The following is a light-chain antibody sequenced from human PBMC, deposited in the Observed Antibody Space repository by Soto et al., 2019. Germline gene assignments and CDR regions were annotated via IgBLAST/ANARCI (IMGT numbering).Light chain of an antibody. CDR1: QSVSSN. CDR2: GAS. J-gene: IGKJ4*01. V-gene: IGKV3-15*01. Sequence: EIVMTQSPATLSVSPGERATLSCRASQSVSSNLAWYQQKPGQAPRLLIYGASTRATDIPARFSGSRSGTESTLTTNSSRSEDFSAYYRQQHNTCVEHTFGGGTKLEIK. CDR3: QQHNTCVEHT.